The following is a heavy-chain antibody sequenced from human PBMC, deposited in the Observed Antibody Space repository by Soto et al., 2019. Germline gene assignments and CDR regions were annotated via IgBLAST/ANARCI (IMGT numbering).Heavy chain of an antibody. CDR3: ARDPIWTYTWNYARLNYLDP. J-gene: IGHJ5*02. D-gene: IGHD1-7*01. CDR1: GYIFTGYS. V-gene: IGHV1-3*04. Sequence: ASVKVSCKASGYIFTGYSMHWVRQAPGQGLEWMGWIHTAKGNTKYSQKFEARVTLTRDTAASTAYMELNSLRSDDTAVYYCARDPIWTYTWNYARLNYLDPWGQGTLVTVSS. CDR2: IHTAKGNT.